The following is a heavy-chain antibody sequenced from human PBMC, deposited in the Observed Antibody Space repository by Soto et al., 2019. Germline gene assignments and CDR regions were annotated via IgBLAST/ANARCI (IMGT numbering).Heavy chain of an antibody. CDR1: GFTFDDYV. CDR3: AKSKMATISNYFDY. V-gene: IGHV3-9*01. CDR2: ISWNSGSI. Sequence: EVQLVESGGGLVQPGRSLRLSCVASGFTFDDYVMHWVRQAPGKGLEWVSDISWNSGSIAYADSVKGRFTISRDNAKNSLYLQMNSLRAEDTALYYCAKSKMATISNYFDYWGQGTLVTVSS. J-gene: IGHJ4*02. D-gene: IGHD5-12*01.